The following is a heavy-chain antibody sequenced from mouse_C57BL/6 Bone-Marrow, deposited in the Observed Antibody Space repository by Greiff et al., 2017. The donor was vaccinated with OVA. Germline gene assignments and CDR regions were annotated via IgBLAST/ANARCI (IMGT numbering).Heavy chain of an antibody. CDR3: ARSNYYYGSSWFAY. V-gene: IGHV7-3*01. CDR1: GFTFTDYY. Sequence: EVMLVESGGGLVQPGGSLSLSCAASGFTFTDYYMSWVRQPPGKALEWLGFIRNKANGYTTEYSASVKGRFTISRDNSQSILYLQMNALRAEDSATYYCARSNYYYGSSWFAYWGQGTLVTVSA. J-gene: IGHJ3*01. D-gene: IGHD1-1*01. CDR2: IRNKANGYTT.